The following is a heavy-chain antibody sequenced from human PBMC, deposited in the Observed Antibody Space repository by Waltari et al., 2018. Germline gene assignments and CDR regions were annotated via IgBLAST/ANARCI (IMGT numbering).Heavy chain of an antibody. V-gene: IGHV3-53*01. D-gene: IGHD5-12*01. CDR3: GNIGAFDI. CDR1: GYTVSNNY. CDR2: IYSGGGT. J-gene: IGHJ3*02. Sequence: EVQLVESGGGLIQPGGSLRISCAATGYTVSNNYITWVRQAQGKGLEWVSVIYSGGGTYYADSVRGRFTISRDKVKNTVYLQMNSLRAEDTAVYYCGNIGAFDIWGQGTMVTVSS.